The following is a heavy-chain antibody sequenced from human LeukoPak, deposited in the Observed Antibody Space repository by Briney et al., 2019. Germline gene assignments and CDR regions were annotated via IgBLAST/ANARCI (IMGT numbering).Heavy chain of an antibody. CDR2: VYTNGGT. CDR3: AGGHSGSSAKILYYYYMDV. Sequence: SETLSLTCVVSGGSINSDFWSWIRQPAGKGLEWIGRVYTNGGTNYNPSLKSRVTISIDTAKNQFSLRVRSVTAADTAIYYCAGGHSGSSAKILYYYYMDVWGRGTTVTVSS. V-gene: IGHV4-4*07. CDR1: GGSINSDF. J-gene: IGHJ6*03. D-gene: IGHD1-26*01.